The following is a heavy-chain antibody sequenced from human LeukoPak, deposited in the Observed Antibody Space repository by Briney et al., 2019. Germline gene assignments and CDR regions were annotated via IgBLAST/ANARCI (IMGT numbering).Heavy chain of an antibody. J-gene: IGHJ3*02. CDR2: TYYRSKWYN. CDR3: ARARNEWELLPNAFDI. Sequence: SQTLSLTCAISGDSVSSNSAAWNWIRQSPSRGLEWLGRTYYRSKWYNDYAVSVKSRITINPDTSKSQFSLQLNSVTPEDTAVYYCARARNEWELLPNAFDIWGQGTMVTVSS. V-gene: IGHV6-1*01. CDR1: GDSVSSNSAA. D-gene: IGHD1-26*01.